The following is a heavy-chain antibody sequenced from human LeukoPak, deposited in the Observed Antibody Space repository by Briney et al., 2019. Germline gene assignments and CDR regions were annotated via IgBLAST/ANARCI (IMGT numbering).Heavy chain of an antibody. CDR3: ARTSRYCSSASCYYYMDV. D-gene: IGHD2-2*01. CDR2: INHSGST. J-gene: IGHJ6*03. CDR1: GGSFSGYY. V-gene: IGHV4-34*01. Sequence: SETLSLTCAVYGGSFSGYYWSWIRQPPGKGLEWIGEINHSGSTNYNPSLKSRVTISVDTSKNQFSLKLSSVTAADTAVYYCARTSRYCSSASCYYYMDVWGKGTTVTVSS.